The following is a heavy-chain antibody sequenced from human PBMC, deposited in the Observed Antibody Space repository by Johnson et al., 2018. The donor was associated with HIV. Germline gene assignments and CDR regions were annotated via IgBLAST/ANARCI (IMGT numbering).Heavy chain of an antibody. D-gene: IGHD5-12*01. V-gene: IGHV3-66*01. Sequence: VQLVESGGALVQPGGSLRLSCAASGFTVSSNYMSWVRQAPGKGLEWVSVIYSGGSTYYADSVKGRFTISRDDSKNTLYLQMNSLKTEDTAVYYCTTHSGYESDAFDIWGQGTMVTVSS. CDR3: TTHSGYESDAFDI. CDR1: GFTVSSNY. CDR2: IYSGGST. J-gene: IGHJ3*02.